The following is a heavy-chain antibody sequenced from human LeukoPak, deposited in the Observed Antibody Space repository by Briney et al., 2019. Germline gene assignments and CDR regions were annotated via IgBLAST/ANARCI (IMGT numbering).Heavy chain of an antibody. J-gene: IGHJ3*02. CDR2: ISRSGSNI. D-gene: IGHD3-3*01. Sequence: GVSLTLFCAPSGFTFSSYEVNWVRQAPGKGLECVSYISRSGSNIYYAHSMTGRFTIYRHNPKKSLYLQMNSLSAEETAVYYCARGGVLRFLEWFQSGAFDIWGQGTMVPVSP. CDR1: GFTFSSYE. CDR3: ARGGVLRFLEWFQSGAFDI. V-gene: IGHV3-48*03.